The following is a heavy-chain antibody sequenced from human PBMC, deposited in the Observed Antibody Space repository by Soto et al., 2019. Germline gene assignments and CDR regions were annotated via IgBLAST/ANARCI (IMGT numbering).Heavy chain of an antibody. Sequence: EVQLLESGGGLVQPGGSLRLSCAASGFTFSDHAMSWVRQAPGKGLEWVSTIRGTDGTTYYSDSVKGRFTISRDNSKNTLYLQMDSLSAEDAAIYYCVRKGGSFYGPFDYWGQGTLVTVSS. CDR2: IRGTDGTT. J-gene: IGHJ4*02. D-gene: IGHD1-26*01. CDR1: GFTFSDHA. CDR3: VRKGGSFYGPFDY. V-gene: IGHV3-23*01.